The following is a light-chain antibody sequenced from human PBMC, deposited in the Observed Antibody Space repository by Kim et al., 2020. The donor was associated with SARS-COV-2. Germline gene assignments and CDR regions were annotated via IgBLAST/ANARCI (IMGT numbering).Light chain of an antibody. J-gene: IGLJ3*02. Sequence: SVLTQPPSVSGAQGQRVTIFCTGGSSNIGAGYDVHWYQQLPGKAPRLLIFGNNNRPSGIPDRFSASKSAASASLAITGLQAEDEADDYCQSYESTLRGWRVFGGGTQLTVL. CDR2: GNN. V-gene: IGLV1-40*01. CDR1: SSNIGAGYD. CDR3: QSYESTLRGWRV.